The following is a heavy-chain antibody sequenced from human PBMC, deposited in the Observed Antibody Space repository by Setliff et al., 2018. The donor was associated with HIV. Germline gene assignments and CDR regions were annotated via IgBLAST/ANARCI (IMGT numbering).Heavy chain of an antibody. CDR2: FDPEDGDT. D-gene: IGHD6-19*01. J-gene: IGHJ6*03. CDR1: GYTLSELS. CDR3: ARGGQQWLPYYYYYMDV. Sequence: ASVKVSCKVSGYTLSELSMHWVRQASGRGFEWMGRFDPEDGDTLYAHKFQGRVTMTEDTSTDTAYLELSGLRSEDTAVYYCARGGQQWLPYYYYYMDVWGEGTTVTVSS. V-gene: IGHV1-24*01.